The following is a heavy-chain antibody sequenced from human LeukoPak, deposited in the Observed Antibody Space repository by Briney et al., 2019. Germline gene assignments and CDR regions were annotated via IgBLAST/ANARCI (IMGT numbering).Heavy chain of an antibody. V-gene: IGHV4-59*08. J-gene: IGHJ4*02. D-gene: IGHD1-1*01. CDR3: ARLGWNDAFDY. CDR2: IYYSGST. CDR1: GGSISSYY. Sequence: PSETLSLTCTVSGGSISSYYWSWIRQPPGKGLEWIGYIYYSGSTNYNPSLKSRVTISVDTSKNQFSLKLSSVTAADTAVYYCARLGWNDAFDYWGQGTLVAVSS.